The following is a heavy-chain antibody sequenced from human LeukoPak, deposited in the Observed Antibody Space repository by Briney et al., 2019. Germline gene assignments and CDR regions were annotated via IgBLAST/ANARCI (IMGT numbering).Heavy chain of an antibody. CDR2: IGNTGT. CDR1: GFPFETNA. Sequence: GGSLRLSCATSGFPFETNAMSWVRQAPGKGLEWVATIGNTGTFYADSVTGRFTISRDNSKNTVNLQMNRLRVEDTAIYYCAKDWIQFNRVFDCFDSWGQGTLVTVSS. V-gene: IGHV3-23*01. D-gene: IGHD5-18*01. J-gene: IGHJ4*02. CDR3: AKDWIQFNRVFDCFDS.